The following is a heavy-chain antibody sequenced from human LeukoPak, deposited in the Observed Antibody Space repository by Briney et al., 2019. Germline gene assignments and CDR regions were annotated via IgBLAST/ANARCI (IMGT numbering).Heavy chain of an antibody. V-gene: IGHV3-43*01. CDR3: VKDFSHGSGSFAY. D-gene: IGHD6-19*01. Sequence: PGGSLRLSCAASGFTFDDYTMHWVRQAPGKGLEWVSLISWDGGTTYYADSVKGRFTISRDNSKNSLYLQMNSLRTEDTALYYCVKDFSHGSGSFAYWGKGTLVTASA. CDR2: ISWDGGTT. J-gene: IGHJ4*02. CDR1: GFTFDDYT.